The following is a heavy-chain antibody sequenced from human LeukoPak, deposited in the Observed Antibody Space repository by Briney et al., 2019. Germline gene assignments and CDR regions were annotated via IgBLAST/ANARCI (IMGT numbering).Heavy chain of an antibody. CDR2: IIPIFGTA. V-gene: IGHV1-69*06. CDR1: GGTFSSYA. D-gene: IGHD6-19*01. CDR3: ARNAAGTPDY. J-gene: IGHJ4*02. Sequence: SVKVSCKASGGTFSSYAISWVRQAPGQGLEWMGGIIPIFGTANYAQKFQGRVTITADKSTSTAYVELSSLRSEDTAVYYCARNAAGTPDYWGQGTLVTVSS.